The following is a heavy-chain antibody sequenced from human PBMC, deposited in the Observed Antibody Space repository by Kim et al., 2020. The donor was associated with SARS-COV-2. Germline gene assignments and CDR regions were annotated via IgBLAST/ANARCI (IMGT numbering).Heavy chain of an antibody. CDR1: GFTFSSYD. CDR2: IGTAGDT. D-gene: IGHD6-13*01. J-gene: IGHJ3*02. CDR3: AREGYGRAFDI. Sequence: GGSLRLSCAASGFTFSSYDMHWVRQATGKGLEWVSAIGTAGDTYYPGSVKGRFTISRENAKNSLYLQMNSLRAGDTAVYYCAREGYGRAFDIWGQGTMVTVSS. V-gene: IGHV3-13*04.